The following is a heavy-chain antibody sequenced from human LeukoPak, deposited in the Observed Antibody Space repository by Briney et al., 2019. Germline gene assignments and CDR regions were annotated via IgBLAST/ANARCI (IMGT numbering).Heavy chain of an antibody. CDR3: ARGVLLWFGELPDAFDI. CDR2: IYHSGST. CDR1: GGSISSGGYS. J-gene: IGHJ3*02. Sequence: SQTLSLTCAVSGGSISSGGYSWSWIRQPPGKGLDWIGYIYHSGSTYYNPSLKSRVTISVDRSKNQFSLKLSSVTAADTAVYYCARGVLLWFGELPDAFDIWGQGTMVTVSS. V-gene: IGHV4-30-2*01. D-gene: IGHD3-10*01.